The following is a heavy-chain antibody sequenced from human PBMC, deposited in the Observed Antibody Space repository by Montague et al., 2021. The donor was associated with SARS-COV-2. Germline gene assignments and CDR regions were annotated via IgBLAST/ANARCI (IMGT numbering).Heavy chain of an antibody. J-gene: IGHJ6*02. Sequence: NYADSMKGRFTVSRDNAKNSLYLQMNSRRAEDTALYYCVRDPATGMDVWGLGTIVTVS. CDR3: VRDPATGMDV. V-gene: IGHV3-11*06.